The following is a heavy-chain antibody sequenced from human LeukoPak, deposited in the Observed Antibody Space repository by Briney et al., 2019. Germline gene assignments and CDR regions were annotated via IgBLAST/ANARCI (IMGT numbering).Heavy chain of an antibody. V-gene: IGHV3-48*01. J-gene: IGHJ3*02. Sequence: GGSLRLSCAASGFTFNNYNMNWVRQAPGKGLEWVAYISSTSSIIYYADSVKGRFTISRDNARNSVYLQMNSLGAEDTAVYYCAREPSQGAFDIWGQGTMVTVSS. CDR3: AREPSQGAFDI. CDR2: ISSTSSII. CDR1: GFTFNNYN.